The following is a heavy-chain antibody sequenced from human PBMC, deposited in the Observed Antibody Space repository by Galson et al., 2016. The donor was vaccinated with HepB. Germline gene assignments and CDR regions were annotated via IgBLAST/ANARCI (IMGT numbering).Heavy chain of an antibody. CDR3: ARSGNEWSVDY. J-gene: IGHJ4*02. V-gene: IGHV1-3*01. CDR2: YNAGNGDP. Sequence: PGQRLEWIGWYNAGNGDPRYSQNLQGRVTFTRDTSASTAYMELSSLRSEDTAVYFCARSGNEWSVDYWGQGTLVSVSS. D-gene: IGHD3-3*01.